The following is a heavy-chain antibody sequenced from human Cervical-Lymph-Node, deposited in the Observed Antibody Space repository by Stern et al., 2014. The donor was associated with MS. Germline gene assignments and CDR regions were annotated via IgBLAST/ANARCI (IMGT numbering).Heavy chain of an antibody. V-gene: IGHV3-33*01. CDR2: IGYDESEK. CDR3: ARNLSVRTPNNDCHGMDV. D-gene: IGHD1-1*01. Sequence: QVQLVESGGGVFQPGGSLTLSCAASGFSFSSYGMHWVRQAPGKGLEWVAVIGYDESEKHYADSVKGRFTISRDNSKNTLDLQINRLRGEDTAVYYCARNLSVRTPNNDCHGMDVWGQGTTVTVSS. J-gene: IGHJ6*02. CDR1: GFSFSSYG.